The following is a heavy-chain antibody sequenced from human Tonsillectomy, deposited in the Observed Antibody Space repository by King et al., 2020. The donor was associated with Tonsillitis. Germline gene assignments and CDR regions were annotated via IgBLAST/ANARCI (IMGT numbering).Heavy chain of an antibody. V-gene: IGHV2-70*01. CDR1: GFSLTTSGMC. CDR2: IDWNDVK. CDR3: ARNKYNKGWTYYRCTDV. Sequence: VTLKESGPALVKPTQTLTLTCTFSGFSLTTSGMCLSWIRQPPGKALEWLALIDWNDVKYYSASLKTRLTISRDTSKNQVVLTMTNMDPVDTATYVCARNKYNKGWTYYRCTDVWGQGHTVTV. D-gene: IGHD6-19*01. J-gene: IGHJ6*02.